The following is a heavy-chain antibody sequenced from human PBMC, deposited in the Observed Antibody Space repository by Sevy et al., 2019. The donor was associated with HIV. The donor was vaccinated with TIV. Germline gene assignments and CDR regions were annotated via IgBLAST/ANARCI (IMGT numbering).Heavy chain of an antibody. CDR3: ARDRDITFGGGDAFDF. CDR1: GGTFGTYT. V-gene: IGHV1-69*13. J-gene: IGHJ3*01. CDR2: IIPMFGTS. D-gene: IGHD3-16*01. Sequence: ASVKVSCKASGGTFGTYTISWLRQAPGQGLEWMGGIIPMFGTSNYAQKLQGRVTISADASTNTAYMELRSLRSEDSAVYYCARDRDITFGGGDAFDFWGQGTMVTVSS.